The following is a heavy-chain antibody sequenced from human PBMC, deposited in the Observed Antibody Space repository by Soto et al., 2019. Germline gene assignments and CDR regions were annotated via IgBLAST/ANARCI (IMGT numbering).Heavy chain of an antibody. CDR1: GGSISSYY. CDR3: ASSTFFPDSRGYHFKNLDS. Sequence: SETLSLTCTVSGGSISSYYWSWIRQPPGKGLEWIGYIYSSGSTYYNPPLKSRVSISVDTSNNQFSLKLTSVTAADTAMYYCASSTFFPDSRGYHFKNLDSWGQGTLVTVSS. D-gene: IGHD3-22*01. CDR2: IYSSGST. V-gene: IGHV4-59*01. J-gene: IGHJ5*01.